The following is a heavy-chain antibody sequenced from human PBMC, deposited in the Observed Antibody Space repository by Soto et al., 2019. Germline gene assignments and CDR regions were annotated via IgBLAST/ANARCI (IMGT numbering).Heavy chain of an antibody. V-gene: IGHV1-69*04. CDR2: IIPILGIA. CDR3: ARDRLLVLRYFDWLHTNNWFDP. J-gene: IGHJ5*02. CDR1: GGTISSYT. D-gene: IGHD3-9*01. Sequence: SVKVSCKASGGTISSYTISCVRQAPGQGLEWMGRIIPILGIANYAQKFQGRVTITADKSTSTAYMELSSLRSEDTAVYYCARDRLLVLRYFDWLHTNNWFDPWGQGTLVTVSS.